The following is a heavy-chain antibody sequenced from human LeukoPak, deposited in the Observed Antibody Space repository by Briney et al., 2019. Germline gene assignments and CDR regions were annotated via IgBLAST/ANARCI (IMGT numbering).Heavy chain of an antibody. V-gene: IGHV3-30*03. CDR3: ATTGGSWYDGSFDY. J-gene: IGHJ4*02. D-gene: IGHD6-13*01. CDR2: ISFDGRNK. Sequence: GGSLRLSCAASGFTFSSYGMFWVRQAPGKGLEYVADISFDGRNKDSADSVKGRFTISRDNSKNTLSLQMNSLRPEDTAVYYCATTGGSWYDGSFDYWGQGTLVTVSS. CDR1: GFTFSSYG.